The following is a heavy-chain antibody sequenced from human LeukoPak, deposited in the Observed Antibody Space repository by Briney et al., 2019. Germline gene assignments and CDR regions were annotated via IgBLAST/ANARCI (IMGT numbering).Heavy chain of an antibody. CDR3: TRAIPFDAFDI. V-gene: IGHV3-49*04. CDR1: GFTFGDYA. J-gene: IGHJ3*02. Sequence: GGSLRLSCAASGFTFGDYAMSWVRQAPGKGLEWVGFIRSKAYGGTTEYAASVKGRFTISRDDSKSIAYLQMNSLKTEDTAVYYCTRAIPFDAFDIWGQGTMVTVSS. CDR2: IRSKAYGGTT.